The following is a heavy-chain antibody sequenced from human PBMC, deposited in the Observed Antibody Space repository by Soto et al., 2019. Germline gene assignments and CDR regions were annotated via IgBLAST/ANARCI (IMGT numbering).Heavy chain of an antibody. J-gene: IGHJ4*02. CDR3: AKDYTSGWFYFDY. CDR1: GFTFSYYA. CDR2: ISGRGDST. V-gene: IGHV3-23*01. D-gene: IGHD6-19*01. Sequence: EVQLLESGGGLVQPGGSLRLSCTASGFTFSYYAMSWVRQAPGKGLEWVSAISGRGDSTYYADSVKGRFTISRDNSKNTLYLQMYSLRDEDTALYYCAKDYTSGWFYFDYWGRETLVTVSS.